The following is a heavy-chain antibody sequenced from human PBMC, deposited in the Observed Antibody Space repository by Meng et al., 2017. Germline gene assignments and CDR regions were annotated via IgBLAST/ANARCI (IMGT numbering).Heavy chain of an antibody. D-gene: IGHD5-24*01. CDR1: GFTFGDYA. J-gene: IGHJ4*02. CDR2: IRSKAYGGTT. V-gene: IGHV3-49*04. Sequence: GESLKISCTASGFTFGDYAMSWVRQAPGKGLEWVGFIRSKAYGGTTEYAASVKGRFTISRDDSKSIAYLQMNSLNTEDTAVYYCTRDSAEMWDFDYWGQGTLVTVSS. CDR3: TRDSAEMWDFDY.